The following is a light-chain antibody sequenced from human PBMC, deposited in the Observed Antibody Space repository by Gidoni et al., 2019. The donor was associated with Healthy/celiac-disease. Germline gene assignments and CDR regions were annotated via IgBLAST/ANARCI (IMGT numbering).Light chain of an antibody. Sequence: EIVMTQSPATLSVSPGERATLSCRASQSVSSNLAWYQQKPGQAPRLIIYGASTRATGIPARFSGSGSGKEFTRTISSLQSEDFAVYYCQQYNNWLYTFXQXTKLEIK. CDR2: GAS. J-gene: IGKJ2*01. CDR1: QSVSSN. CDR3: QQYNNWLYT. V-gene: IGKV3-15*01.